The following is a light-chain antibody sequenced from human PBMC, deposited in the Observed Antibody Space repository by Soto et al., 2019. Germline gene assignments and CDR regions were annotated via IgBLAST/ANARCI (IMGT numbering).Light chain of an antibody. CDR1: QDIGTY. J-gene: IGKJ1*01. CDR2: AAS. Sequence: DIQMTQSPSSLSASVGARVPITCRASQDIGTYLVWYQQKAGKPPKVLIYAASTLQSGVPSRFSGSGSGTDFTLTISSLQPEDVATYYCQKYNSAPPWTFGQGTKVDIK. CDR3: QKYNSAPPWT. V-gene: IGKV1-27*01.